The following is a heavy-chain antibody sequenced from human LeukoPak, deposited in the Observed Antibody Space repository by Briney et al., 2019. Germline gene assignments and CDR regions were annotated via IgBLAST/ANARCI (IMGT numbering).Heavy chain of an antibody. V-gene: IGHV3-30*04. CDR3: AKEGGIGPAACDI. Sequence: PGGSLRLSCAASGFSFSSYAMHWVRQAPGEGLKGGAFISYEVRDKFYAGSVKGRFTISRDNSKNTLYLEMNSLRTEDTAAYYCAKEGGIGPAACDIWGQGTMVSVSS. D-gene: IGHD3-16*01. CDR2: ISYEVRDK. CDR1: GFSFSSYA. J-gene: IGHJ3*02.